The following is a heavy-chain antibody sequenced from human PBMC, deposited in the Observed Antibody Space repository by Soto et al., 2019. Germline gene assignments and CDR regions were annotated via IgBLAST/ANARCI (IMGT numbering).Heavy chain of an antibody. V-gene: IGHV3-30*02. J-gene: IGHJ5*02. Sequence: VVSLILACLSSVVIFIVFVVHWVRQLPVNWLEWVAFISNDGSKRYYIESVEGLFTISRDDSKNTLYLQMESLRVDDTAVYYCGKDKVPYFDYWSRQSGLDQWGTGNSVTVSS. CDR2: ISNDGSKR. CDR1: VVIFIVFV. CDR3: GKDKVPYFDYWSRQSGLDQ. D-gene: IGHD3-3*01.